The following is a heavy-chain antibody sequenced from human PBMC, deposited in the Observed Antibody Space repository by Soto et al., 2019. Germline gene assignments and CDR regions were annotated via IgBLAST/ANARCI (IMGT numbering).Heavy chain of an antibody. CDR2: VYYSGNT. D-gene: IGHD6-13*01. CDR3: AREVAAASYAHYYMDV. CDR1: GGSISPYY. J-gene: IGHJ6*03. V-gene: IGHV4-59*01. Sequence: QVQLQESGPGLVKPSETLSLTCTVSGGSISPYYWSWIRQPPGKGLEWIGYVYYSGNTNYNPSLESPVPISVDTSKNRFSLNRTSATAADTAVYYCAREVAAASYAHYYMDVWGRGTAVTVSS.